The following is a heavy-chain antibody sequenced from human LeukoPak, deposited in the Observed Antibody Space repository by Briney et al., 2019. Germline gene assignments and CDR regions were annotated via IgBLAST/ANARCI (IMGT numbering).Heavy chain of an antibody. D-gene: IGHD3-22*01. Sequence: PGGSLRLSCAASGFTFSSYAMSWVRQAPGKGLEWVSAISGSGGSTYYADSVKGRFTISRDNSKNTLYLQMNSLRVEDTAVYYCAKDLEGFDDSSGYYFDYWGQGTLVTVSS. CDR1: GFTFSSYA. V-gene: IGHV3-23*01. CDR2: ISGSGGST. J-gene: IGHJ4*02. CDR3: AKDLEGFDDSSGYYFDY.